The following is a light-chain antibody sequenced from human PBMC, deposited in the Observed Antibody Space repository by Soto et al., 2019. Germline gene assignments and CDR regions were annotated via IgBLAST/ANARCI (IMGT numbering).Light chain of an antibody. Sequence: QSALTQPASVSGSPGQSITISCTGTSSDVGGYNYVAWYQQHPGKAPKIMIYEVSNRPSGVSNRFAGSKSGNTASLTISGLQAEEEADYYCSSYTSSSTRVFGTGTKLTVL. V-gene: IGLV2-14*01. CDR2: EVS. CDR1: SSDVGGYNY. CDR3: SSYTSSSTRV. J-gene: IGLJ1*01.